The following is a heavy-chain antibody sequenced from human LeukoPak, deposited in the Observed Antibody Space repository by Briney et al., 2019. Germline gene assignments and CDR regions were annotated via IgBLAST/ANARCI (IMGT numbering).Heavy chain of an antibody. Sequence: PGRSLRLSCAASGFTFSSYGMHWVRQAPGKGLEWVAVIWYDGSNKYYADSVKGRFTISRDNSKNTLYLQMNSLRAEDTAVYYCARDYYYDSSGYYHPWGQGTLVTVSS. D-gene: IGHD3-22*01. CDR2: IWYDGSNK. CDR3: ARDYYYDSSGYYHP. CDR1: GFTFSSYG. V-gene: IGHV3-33*01. J-gene: IGHJ5*02.